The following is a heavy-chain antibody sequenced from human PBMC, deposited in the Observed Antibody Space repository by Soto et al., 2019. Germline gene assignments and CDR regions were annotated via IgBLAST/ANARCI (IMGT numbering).Heavy chain of an antibody. V-gene: IGHV4-30-4*01. CDR3: ARDLDGLHDDTSGPFPRPG. D-gene: IGHD3-22*01. CDR1: GGSISSDDYY. CDR2: IHSSGSI. Sequence: PSETLSLTCTVSGGSISSDDYYWSWIRQAPGRGLEWIGYIHSSGSIYYNPSLKSRATMSIDTAGNQFSLKVNSVTVADTAVYYCARDLDGLHDDTSGPFPRPGWGQGTLVTVSS. J-gene: IGHJ1*01.